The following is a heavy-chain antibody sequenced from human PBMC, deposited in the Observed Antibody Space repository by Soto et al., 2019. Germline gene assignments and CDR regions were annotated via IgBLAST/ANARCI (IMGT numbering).Heavy chain of an antibody. V-gene: IGHV3-33*01. J-gene: IGHJ4*02. CDR2: IWYDGSNE. D-gene: IGHD6-13*01. Sequence: QVQLVESGGGVVQPGKSLRLSCAASGFAFSSYGMHWVRQAPGKGLEWVAVIWYDGSNEHYADSVKGRFTISRDNSKNTRYRQMNRLKPEDTAVYYCARDGTEAGIFLEYWGQGTLVTVSS. CDR3: ARDGTEAGIFLEY. CDR1: GFAFSSYG.